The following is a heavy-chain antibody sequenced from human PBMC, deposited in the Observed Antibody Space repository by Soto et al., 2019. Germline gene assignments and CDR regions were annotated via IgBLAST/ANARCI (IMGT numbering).Heavy chain of an antibody. CDR2: IYSGGST. D-gene: IGHD3-22*01. CDR1: GFTVSSNY. Sequence: GGSLRLSCAASGFTVSSNYMSWVRQAPGKGLEWVSVIYSGGSTYDADSVKGRFTISRDNSKNTLYLQMNSLRAEDTAVYYCAREGLYYDSSGYHRNFDYWGQGTLVTVSS. CDR3: AREGLYYDSSGYHRNFDY. J-gene: IGHJ4*02. V-gene: IGHV3-53*01.